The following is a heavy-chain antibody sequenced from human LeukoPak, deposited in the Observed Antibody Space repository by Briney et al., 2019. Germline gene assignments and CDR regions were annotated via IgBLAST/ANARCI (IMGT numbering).Heavy chain of an antibody. V-gene: IGHV3-48*03. CDR2: IAGSDTRT. Sequence: GGSLRLSCAASGFAFSAYEMNWVRQAPGKGLEWVSYIAGSDTRTFYADSVKGRFTIFRDNTKNSLYLQMNSLRVEDTGLYCTSLGYHLDSWGQGTLVTVSS. J-gene: IGHJ4*02. D-gene: IGHD3-22*01. CDR1: GFAFSAYE. CDR3: SLGYHLDS.